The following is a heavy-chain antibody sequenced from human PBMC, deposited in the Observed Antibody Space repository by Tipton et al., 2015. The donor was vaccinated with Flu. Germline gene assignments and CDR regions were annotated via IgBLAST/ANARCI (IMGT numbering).Heavy chain of an antibody. J-gene: IGHJ4*02. D-gene: IGHD2-15*01. V-gene: IGHV3-66*01. Sequence: SLRLSCAASGFTVSDNYMTWVRQAPGKGLEWVSVIYSGGTPYFADSVRGRFTISRDNSKNTLYLQMNSLRAEDTAVYYCAREKGYCGTDSCYYMDYWGQGTLVTVSS. CDR1: GFTVSDNY. CDR3: AREKGYCGTDSCYYMDY. CDR2: IYSGGTP.